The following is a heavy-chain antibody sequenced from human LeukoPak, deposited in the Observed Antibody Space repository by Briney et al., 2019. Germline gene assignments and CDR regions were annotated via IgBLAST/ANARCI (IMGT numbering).Heavy chain of an antibody. CDR3: AREGDTAMADDAFDI. J-gene: IGHJ3*02. D-gene: IGHD5-18*01. Sequence: GGSLRLSCAASRFTFSSYWMSWVRQAPGKGLEWVANIKQDGSEKYYVDSVKGRFTISRDNAKNSLYLQMNSLRAEDTAVYYCAREGDTAMADDAFDIWGQGTMVTVSS. CDR1: RFTFSSYW. V-gene: IGHV3-7*01. CDR2: IKQDGSEK.